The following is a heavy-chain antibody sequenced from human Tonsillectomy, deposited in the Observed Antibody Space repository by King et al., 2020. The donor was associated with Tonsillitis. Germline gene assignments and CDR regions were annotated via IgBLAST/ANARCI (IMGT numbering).Heavy chain of an antibody. CDR3: ARRSTSGDYDAFDI. Sequence: VQLQESGPGLVKPSDTLSLTCAVSAFSISSSYWWGWIRQPPGKGLEWIGYIYYSGSTYYNPSLKSRVTMSVDTSKNQFSLKLSSVTAVDTAVYYCARRSTSGDYDAFDIWGQGTMVTVSS. D-gene: IGHD2-2*01. CDR1: AFSISSSYW. V-gene: IGHV4-28*01. J-gene: IGHJ3*02. CDR2: IYYSGST.